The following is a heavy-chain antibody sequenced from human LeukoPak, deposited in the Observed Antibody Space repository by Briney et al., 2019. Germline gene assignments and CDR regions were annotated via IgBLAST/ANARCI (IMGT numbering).Heavy chain of an antibody. Sequence: PGRSLRHSCAASGFTFSSYGMHWVRQAPGKGLEWVAVIWYDGSNKYYADSVKGRFTISRDNSKNTLYLQMNSLRAEDTAVYYCARSISRRPPGPVDYWGQGTLVTVSS. CDR2: IWYDGSNK. D-gene: IGHD6-25*01. J-gene: IGHJ4*02. CDR3: ARSISRRPPGPVDY. V-gene: IGHV3-33*01. CDR1: GFTFSSYG.